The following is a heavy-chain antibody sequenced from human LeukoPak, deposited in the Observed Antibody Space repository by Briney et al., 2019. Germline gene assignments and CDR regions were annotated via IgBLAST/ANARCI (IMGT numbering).Heavy chain of an antibody. CDR3: ARDRGYSYGYSFDM. CDR1: GDSISDYY. CDR2: IYYTGST. Sequence: SETLSLTCTVSGDSISDYYWSWIRQPPGKGLEWIGYIYYTGSTNYNPSLKSRVTISVDTSKIHFSLKLNSVTAADTAVYYCARDRGYSYGYSFDMWGQGTVVTVSS. J-gene: IGHJ3*02. D-gene: IGHD5-18*01. V-gene: IGHV4-59*01.